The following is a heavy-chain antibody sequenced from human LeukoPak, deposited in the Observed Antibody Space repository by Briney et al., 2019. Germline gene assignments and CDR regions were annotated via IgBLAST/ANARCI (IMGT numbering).Heavy chain of an antibody. J-gene: IGHJ4*02. CDR3: SRGGRYSGYLDV. Sequence: GRSLRLSCTASGFTFGEFAMSWVRQAPGKGPEWISFIRSNTYGGTTEYAVSVEGRFTVSRDDSKSIAYLEMNSLKTEDTAVYYCSRGGRYSGYLDVWGQGTLVTVSS. V-gene: IGHV3-49*04. D-gene: IGHD5-12*01. CDR1: GFTFGEFA. CDR2: IRSNTYGGTT.